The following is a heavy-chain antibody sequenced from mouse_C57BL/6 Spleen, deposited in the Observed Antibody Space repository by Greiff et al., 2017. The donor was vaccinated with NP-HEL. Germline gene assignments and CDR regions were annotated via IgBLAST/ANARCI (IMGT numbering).Heavy chain of an antibody. Sequence: EVKLQESGPELVKPGASVKISCKASGYSFTDYNMNWVKQSHGKSLEWIGVINPNYGTTSYNQKFKGKATLTVDPSSSTAYMQLNSLTSEDSAVYYCARDYGSRCWYFDVWGTGTTVTVSS. J-gene: IGHJ1*03. CDR3: ARDYGSRCWYFDV. D-gene: IGHD1-1*01. CDR1: GYSFTDYN. CDR2: INPNYGTT. V-gene: IGHV1-39*01.